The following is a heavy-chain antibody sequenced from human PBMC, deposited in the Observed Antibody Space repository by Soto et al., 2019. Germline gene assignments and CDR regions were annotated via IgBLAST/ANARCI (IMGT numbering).Heavy chain of an antibody. CDR2: ISSDGNKK. D-gene: IGHD3-22*01. CDR1: GFTFSRYA. CDR3: ARDEYYDPSGPPFDY. J-gene: IGHJ4*02. V-gene: IGHV3-30-3*01. Sequence: PGGTLRLSCAASGFTFSRYAMHWVRQAPGKGLEWVAVISSDGNKKYYADSVKGRFTISRDNSKNTLYLQMDSLRAEDTAVYYCARDEYYDPSGPPFDYWGQGSLVTVSS.